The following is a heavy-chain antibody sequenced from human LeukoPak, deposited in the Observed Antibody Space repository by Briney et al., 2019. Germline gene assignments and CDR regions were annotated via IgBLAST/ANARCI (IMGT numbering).Heavy chain of an antibody. V-gene: IGHV4-61*02. CDR2: IYTSGST. D-gene: IGHD3-10*01. Sequence: SQTLSLTCTVSGGSISSGSYYWSWIRQPAGKGLEWIGRIYTSGSTNYNPSLKSRVTISVDTSKNQFSLKLSSVTAADMAVYYCARMDWGAFDIWGQGTMVTVSS. J-gene: IGHJ3*02. CDR1: GGSISSGSYY. CDR3: ARMDWGAFDI.